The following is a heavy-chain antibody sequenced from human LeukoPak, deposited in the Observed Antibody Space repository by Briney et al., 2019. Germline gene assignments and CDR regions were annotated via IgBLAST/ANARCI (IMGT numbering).Heavy chain of an antibody. CDR1: GGTFSSYA. J-gene: IGHJ3*02. Sequence: ASVKVSCKASGGTFSSYAISWVRQAPGQGLEWMGRIIPILGIANYAQKFQGRVTMTRDTSTSTVYMELSSLRSEDTAVYYCARDTSGAADDGFDIWGQGTMVTVSS. CDR2: IIPILGIA. V-gene: IGHV1-69*04. CDR3: ARDTSGAADDGFDI. D-gene: IGHD1-26*01.